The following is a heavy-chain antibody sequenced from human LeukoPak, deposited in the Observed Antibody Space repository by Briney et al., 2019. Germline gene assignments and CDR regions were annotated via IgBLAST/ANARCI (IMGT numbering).Heavy chain of an antibody. CDR2: INSVGSST. J-gene: IGHJ4*02. CDR1: GFPFSSYR. CDR3: GKDNGRGDF. Sequence: GGSLILSCAASGFPFSSYRMHSVRQAPGKGLVWDSRINSVGSSTRYADSVKGRFPISIHNSKNTLSLQIRSLRDEETAVYYCGKDNGRGDFWGQGTQVTVSS. V-gene: IGHV3-74*01. D-gene: IGHD4-17*01.